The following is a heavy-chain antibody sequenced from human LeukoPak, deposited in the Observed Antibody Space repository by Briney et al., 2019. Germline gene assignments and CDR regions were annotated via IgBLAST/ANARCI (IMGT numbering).Heavy chain of an antibody. Sequence: GESLSISCVTSGFDFSSHYMDWLRQPPGKGLKWFSSFIDTGSYLYYAASVKGRFTISRDNAKNSLYLQMNSLRADDTAVYYCARGDRRTDYDGSGTYYNFDHWGQGILVTVSS. V-gene: IGHV3-21*04. CDR1: GFDFSSHY. CDR2: FIDTGSYL. D-gene: IGHD3-10*01. CDR3: ARGDRRTDYDGSGTYYNFDH. J-gene: IGHJ4*02.